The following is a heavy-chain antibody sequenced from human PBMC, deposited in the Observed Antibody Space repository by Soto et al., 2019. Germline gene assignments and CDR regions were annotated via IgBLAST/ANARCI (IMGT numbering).Heavy chain of an antibody. J-gene: IGHJ6*02. CDR3: ARGDDVDYYYGVDV. CDR2: IVPMFGTS. Sequence: QACGAAFSHHALSWLRQAPGQGLEWMGGIVPMFGTSNYAQKFQGRVTTTADKSTNTAYMELSSLTSEDTAVYYCARGDDVDYYYGVDVWGQGTTVTVSS. CDR1: GAAFSHHA. D-gene: IGHD3-16*01. V-gene: IGHV1-69*06.